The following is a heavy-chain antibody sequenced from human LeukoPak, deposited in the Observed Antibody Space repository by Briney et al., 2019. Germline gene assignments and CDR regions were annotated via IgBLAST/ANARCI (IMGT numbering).Heavy chain of an antibody. V-gene: IGHV1-8*02. D-gene: IGHD3/OR15-3a*01. CDR2: MNPKSGNT. Sequence: GASVKVSCKASGYTFTSYDINWVRQATGQGLEWMGWMNPKSGNTGCAQKFQGRVTMTRTNSISTAYMELSSLTSEDTAIYFCARGPSLHKDWVGGRWFDPWGQGTRVTVFS. CDR3: ARGPSLHKDWVGGRWFDP. CDR1: GYTFTSYD. J-gene: IGHJ5*02.